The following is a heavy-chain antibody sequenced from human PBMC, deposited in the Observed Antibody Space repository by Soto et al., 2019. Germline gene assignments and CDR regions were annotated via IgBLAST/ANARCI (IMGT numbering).Heavy chain of an antibody. CDR2: ISYDGSNK. Sequence: GGSLRLSCAASGFTFSSYAMHWVRQAPGKGLEWVAVISYDGSNKYYADSVKGRFTISRDNSKNTLYLQMNSLRAEDTAVYYCARDEEQKLGAFDIWGQGTMVTVSS. V-gene: IGHV3-30-3*01. CDR1: GFTFSSYA. CDR3: ARDEEQKLGAFDI. D-gene: IGHD4-4*01. J-gene: IGHJ3*02.